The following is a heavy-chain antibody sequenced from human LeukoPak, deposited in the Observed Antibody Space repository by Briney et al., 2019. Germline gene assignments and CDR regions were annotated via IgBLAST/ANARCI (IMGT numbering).Heavy chain of an antibody. Sequence: PGGSLRLSCAASGFTVSNYYMSWVRQAPGKGLEWVSDIYTDDRTYYADSVKGRFTISRDDSKNMLFLQMDSLRAEDTAVYYCARDSRIAVAGTSDYWGQGTLVTVSS. CDR1: GFTVSNYY. D-gene: IGHD6-19*01. V-gene: IGHV3-53*01. CDR2: IYTDDRT. J-gene: IGHJ4*02. CDR3: ARDSRIAVAGTSDY.